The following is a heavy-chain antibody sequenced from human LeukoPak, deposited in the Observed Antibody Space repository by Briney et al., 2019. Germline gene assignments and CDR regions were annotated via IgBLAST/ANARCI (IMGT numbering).Heavy chain of an antibody. CDR1: GFTFSTFA. CDR3: AKDRGY. Sequence: GASLRLSCVASGFTFSTFAMSWVRQAPGKGLEWVSAIRANGGDTYYADSVKGRFTISRDNSKNTLYLQMNSPRAEDTAIYYCAKDRGYWGQGTLVTVSS. V-gene: IGHV3-23*01. CDR2: IRANGGDT. J-gene: IGHJ4*02.